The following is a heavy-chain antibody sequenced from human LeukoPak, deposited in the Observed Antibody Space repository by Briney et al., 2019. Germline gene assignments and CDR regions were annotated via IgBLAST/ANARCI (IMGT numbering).Heavy chain of an antibody. V-gene: IGHV4-39*07. CDR1: GGSISSSSYY. D-gene: IGHD3-16*02. CDR2: IYYSGST. Sequence: SETLSLTCTVSGGSISSSSYYWGWIRQPPGKGLEWIGSIYYSGSTYYNPSLKSRVTISVDTSKNQFSLKLSSVTAADTAVYCCARIYGLYQEAMDVWGPGITVTVSS. CDR3: ARIYGLYQEAMDV. J-gene: IGHJ6*02.